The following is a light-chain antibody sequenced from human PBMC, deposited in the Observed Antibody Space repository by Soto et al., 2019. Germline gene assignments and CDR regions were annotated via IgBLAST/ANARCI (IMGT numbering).Light chain of an antibody. Sequence: IVMTQSPLSLPVTPGEPASISCRSSQSLLHSNGYNYLDWYLQKPGQSPQLLIYLGSNRSSGVPSRFRGSGSGTDFTFTISRLQPEDIATYYCQQYENLPTFGQGTRLEI. V-gene: IGKV2-28*01. CDR1: QSLLHSNGYNY. CDR2: LGS. CDR3: QQYENLPT. J-gene: IGKJ5*01.